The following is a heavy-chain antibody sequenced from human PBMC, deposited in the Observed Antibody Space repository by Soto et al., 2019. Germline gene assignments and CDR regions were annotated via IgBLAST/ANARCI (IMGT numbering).Heavy chain of an antibody. Sequence: SETLSLTCTVSGGSISSSSYYWGWIRQPPGKGLEWIGSIYYSGSTNYNPSLKSRVTISVDTSKNQFSLKLSSVTAADTAVYYCARDLRGYSGSYITHYFDYWGQGTLVTVSS. CDR2: IYYSGST. CDR3: ARDLRGYSGSYITHYFDY. J-gene: IGHJ4*02. CDR1: GGSISSSSYY. D-gene: IGHD5-12*01. V-gene: IGHV4-39*07.